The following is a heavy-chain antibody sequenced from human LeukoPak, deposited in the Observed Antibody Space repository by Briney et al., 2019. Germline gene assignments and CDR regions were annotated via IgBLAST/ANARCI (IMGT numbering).Heavy chain of an antibody. V-gene: IGHV3-7*01. D-gene: IGHD6-19*01. CDR3: ARETSSGWADY. CDR2: IKQDGSEK. Sequence: GGSLRLSCAASGFTFSSYWMSWVRQAPGKGLEWAANIKQDGSEKYYVDSVKGRFTISRDNAKNSLYLQMNSLRAEDTAVYYCARETSSGWADYWGQGTLVTVSS. CDR1: GFTFSSYW. J-gene: IGHJ4*02.